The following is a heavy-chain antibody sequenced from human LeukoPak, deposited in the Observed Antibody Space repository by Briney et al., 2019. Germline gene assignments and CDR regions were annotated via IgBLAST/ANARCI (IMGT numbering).Heavy chain of an antibody. D-gene: IGHD3-3*01. Sequence: GGSLRLSCAASGFTFSSYSMNWVRQAPGKGLEWVSSISSSSSYIYYADSVQGRFTISRDNAKNSLYLQMNSLRAEDTAVYYCARAQSYDFWSGYSFDYWGQGTLVTVSS. CDR1: GFTFSSYS. J-gene: IGHJ4*02. V-gene: IGHV3-21*01. CDR2: ISSSSSYI. CDR3: ARAQSYDFWSGYSFDY.